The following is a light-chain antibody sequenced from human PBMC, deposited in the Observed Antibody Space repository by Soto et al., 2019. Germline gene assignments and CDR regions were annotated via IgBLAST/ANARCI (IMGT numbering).Light chain of an antibody. Sequence: EVVLTQSPATLSLSPGERATLSCRASQSVSSYLAWYQPKPDQTPRLLIYDASNRATGIPARYSGRGYGTDFPLTIPSLQRQDFAVYYGQRHSSWPPAFGGGPKVEIK. CDR1: QSVSSY. CDR3: QRHSSWPPA. J-gene: IGKJ4*01. CDR2: DAS. V-gene: IGKV3-11*01.